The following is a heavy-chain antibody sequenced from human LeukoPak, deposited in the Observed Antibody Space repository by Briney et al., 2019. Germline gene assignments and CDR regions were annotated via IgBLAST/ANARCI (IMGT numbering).Heavy chain of an antibody. CDR1: GFTFSSYE. V-gene: IGHV3-48*03. CDR2: ISSSGSTI. Sequence: GGSLRLSCAASGFTFSSYEMNWVRQAPGKGLEWVSYISSSGSTIYYADSVKGRFTISRDNAKNSLYLQMNSLRAEDTAVYYCATDSSGYYYGFDYWGQGTLVTVSS. CDR3: ATDSSGYYYGFDY. D-gene: IGHD3-22*01. J-gene: IGHJ4*02.